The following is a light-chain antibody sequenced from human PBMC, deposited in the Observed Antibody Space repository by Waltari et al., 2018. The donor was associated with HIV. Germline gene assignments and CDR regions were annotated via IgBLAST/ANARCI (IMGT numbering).Light chain of an antibody. Sequence: SYVLTQPPSVSVAPGQTARITCGGNNIAATKSVHWYRLNPGQAPVVVISDDSDRPPGVSERFSRSRSGDTAPLTTSRAEAGDETDYYFEGWDGRGDPVIFGGGTKLAVV. CDR2: DDS. J-gene: IGLJ2*01. V-gene: IGLV3-21*02. CDR1: NIAATKS. CDR3: EGWDGRGDPVI.